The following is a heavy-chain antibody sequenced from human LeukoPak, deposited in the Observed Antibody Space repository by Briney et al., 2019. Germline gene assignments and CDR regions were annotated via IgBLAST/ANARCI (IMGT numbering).Heavy chain of an antibody. CDR3: ARHPSGYESYYFDY. CDR2: IYYSGST. D-gene: IGHD5-12*01. CDR1: GGSISSYY. J-gene: IGHJ4*02. Sequence: SETLSLTCTVSGGSISSYYWSWIRQPPGKGLEWIGYIYYSGSTNYNPSLESRVTISVDMSKNQFSLKLRFVTAADTAVYYCARHPSGYESYYFDYWGQGTLVTVSS. V-gene: IGHV4-59*08.